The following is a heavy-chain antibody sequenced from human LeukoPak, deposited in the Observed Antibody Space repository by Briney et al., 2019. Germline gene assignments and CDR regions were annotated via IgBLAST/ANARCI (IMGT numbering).Heavy chain of an antibody. CDR3: ARDQMGDSSGWNYNYGMDV. V-gene: IGHV1-46*01. CDR2: INPSGGST. CDR1: GYTFTSYY. Sequence: GASVKVSCKASGYTFTSYYMHWVRQAPGQGLEWMGIINPSGGSTSYAQKFQGRVTMTTDTSTSTAYMELRSLRSDDTAVYYCARDQMGDSSGWNYNYGMDVWGQGTTVTVSS. J-gene: IGHJ6*02. D-gene: IGHD6-19*01.